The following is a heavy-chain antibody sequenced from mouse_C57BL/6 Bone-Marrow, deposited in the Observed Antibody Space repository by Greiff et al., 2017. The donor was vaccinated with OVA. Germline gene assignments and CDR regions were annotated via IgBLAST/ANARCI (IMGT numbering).Heavy chain of an antibody. CDR3: ARCLIYYYGSSYAMDY. Sequence: QVQLQQSGPELVKPGASVKISCKASGYAFSSSWMNWVKQRPGKGLEWIGRIYPGDGDTNYNGKFKGKATLTADKSSSTAYMQLSSLTSEDSAVYVGARCLIYYYGSSYAMDYWGQGTSVTVSS. CDR2: IYPGDGDT. J-gene: IGHJ4*01. V-gene: IGHV1-82*01. D-gene: IGHD1-1*01. CDR1: GYAFSSSW.